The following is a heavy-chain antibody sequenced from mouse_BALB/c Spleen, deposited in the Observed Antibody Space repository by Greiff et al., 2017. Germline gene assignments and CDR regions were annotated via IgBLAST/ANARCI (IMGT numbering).Heavy chain of an antibody. CDR2: ISSGGSYT. V-gene: IGHV5-9-4*01. CDR3: ARDGDGSSYYAMDY. CDR1: GFTFSSYA. J-gene: IGHJ4*01. D-gene: IGHD1-1*01. Sequence: EVKLMESGGGLVKPGGSLKLSCAASGFTFSSYAMSWVRQSPEKRLEWVAEISSGGSYTYYPDTVTGRFTISRDNAKNTLYLEMSSLRSEDTAMYYCARDGDGSSYYAMDYWGQGTSVTVSS.